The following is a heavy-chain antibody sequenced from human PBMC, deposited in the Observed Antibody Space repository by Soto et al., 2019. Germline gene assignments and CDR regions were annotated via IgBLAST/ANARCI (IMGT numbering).Heavy chain of an antibody. CDR1: GGSISSSRCH. V-gene: IGHV4-39*01. D-gene: IGHD6-13*01. Sequence: SETLSLTCTVSGGSISSSRCHWGWIRQPPGKGLEWIASIKYSGTTFYNPSLKSRVTLSVDTSKNQFTLKLSSVTAADTAVYYCARVKAGVVYWGQGTLVTVSS. CDR3: ARVKAGVVY. J-gene: IGHJ4*02. CDR2: IKYSGTT.